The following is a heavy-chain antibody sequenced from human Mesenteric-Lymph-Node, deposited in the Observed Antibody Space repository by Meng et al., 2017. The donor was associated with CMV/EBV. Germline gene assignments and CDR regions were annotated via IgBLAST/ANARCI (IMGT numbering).Heavy chain of an antibody. CDR2: IYYNGDT. V-gene: IGHV4-31*03. CDR1: GVSISSGAYY. Sequence: SETLSLTCTVSGVSISSGAYYWSWIRQHPGKGLEWIGYIYYNGDTNYDPSLKSRVTISVDMSKNHSSLKVNSVTAADTAVYYCARGGKVTAPRYWGQGSLVTVSS. D-gene: IGHD2-21*02. CDR3: ARGGKVTAPRY. J-gene: IGHJ4*02.